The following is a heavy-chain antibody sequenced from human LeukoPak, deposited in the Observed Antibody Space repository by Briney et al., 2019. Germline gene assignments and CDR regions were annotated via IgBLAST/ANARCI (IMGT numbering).Heavy chain of an antibody. V-gene: IGHV4-59*01. D-gene: IGHD2-21*02. Sequence: KPSETLTLTCTVSGGSISSYYWSWIRQPPGKGLEWIGYIYYSGSTNYNPSLKSRVTISVDTSKNQFSLKLSSVTAADTAVCYCAREICGGDCSHYYYGMDVWGQGTTVTVSS. J-gene: IGHJ6*02. CDR2: IYYSGST. CDR3: AREICGGDCSHYYYGMDV. CDR1: GGSISSYY.